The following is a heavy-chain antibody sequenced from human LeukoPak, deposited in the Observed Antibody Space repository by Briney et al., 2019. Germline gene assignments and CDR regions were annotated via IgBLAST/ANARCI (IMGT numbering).Heavy chain of an antibody. V-gene: IGHV1-2*02. CDR1: GYTFTRYG. D-gene: IGHD3-9*01. CDR3: ARSPDILTGENFDY. CDR2: INPKSGGT. Sequence: ASVKVSCKASGYTFTRYGISWVRQAPGQGLEWMGWINPKSGGTNEAQKFHDRVTMTRDTSIRTAYMEVSRLRSDDTAVYYCARSPDILTGENFDYWGQGTLVTVPS. J-gene: IGHJ4*02.